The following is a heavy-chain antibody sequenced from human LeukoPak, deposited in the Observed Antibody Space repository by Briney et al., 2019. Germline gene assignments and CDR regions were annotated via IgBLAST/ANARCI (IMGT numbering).Heavy chain of an antibody. J-gene: IGHJ4*02. CDR3: ARDDYDSSGPDY. V-gene: IGHV3-33*01. CDR1: GFTFSSYG. Sequence: GGSLRLSCAASGFTFSSYGMHWVRQAPGKGLEWVAVIWYDGSNKYYADSVKGRFTISRDNSKNTLYLQMNSLRAEDTAVYCCARDDYDSSGPDYWGQGTLVTVSS. CDR2: IWYDGSNK. D-gene: IGHD3-22*01.